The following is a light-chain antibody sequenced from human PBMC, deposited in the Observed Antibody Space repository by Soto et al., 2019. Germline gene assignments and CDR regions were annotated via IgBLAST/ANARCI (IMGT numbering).Light chain of an antibody. Sequence: QSVLTQPPSASGAPGQRVTISCSGSSSNIGSNTVNWYHHLPGTAPKLLIYSNNQRPSGVPDRFSGSKSGTSASLAISGLQSEDESDYYCSSYTSSSTPYVFGTGTKVTVL. V-gene: IGLV1-44*01. CDR3: SSYTSSSTPYV. CDR1: SSNIGSNT. J-gene: IGLJ1*01. CDR2: SNN.